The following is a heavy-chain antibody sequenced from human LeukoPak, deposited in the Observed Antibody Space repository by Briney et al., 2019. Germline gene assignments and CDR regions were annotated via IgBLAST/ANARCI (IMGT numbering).Heavy chain of an antibody. V-gene: IGHV1-69*06. J-gene: IGHJ4*02. CDR2: IIPIFGTA. CDR3: ARDSRHRYDSSGYYHDY. Sequence: ASVTVSRKASGYTLTGYYMHWVRQAPGQGLEWMGGIIPIFGTANYAQKFQGRVTITADKSTSTAYMELSSLRSEDTAVYYCARDSRHRYDSSGYYHDYWGQGTLVTVSS. CDR1: GYTLTGYY. D-gene: IGHD3-22*01.